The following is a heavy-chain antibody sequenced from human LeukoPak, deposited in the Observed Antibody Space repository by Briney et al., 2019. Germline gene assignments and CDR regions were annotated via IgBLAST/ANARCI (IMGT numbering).Heavy chain of an antibody. Sequence: GGSLRLSCAASGFTFSPYWMHWVRQAPGKGLVWVARINGDGSRTIYADSVKGRFTISRDNAKNTLFLQVNSLTAEDTALYYCLRGNYHGMDVWGQGTTVTVSS. CDR1: GFTFSPYW. V-gene: IGHV3-74*01. CDR3: LRGNYHGMDV. J-gene: IGHJ6*02. CDR2: INGDGSRT.